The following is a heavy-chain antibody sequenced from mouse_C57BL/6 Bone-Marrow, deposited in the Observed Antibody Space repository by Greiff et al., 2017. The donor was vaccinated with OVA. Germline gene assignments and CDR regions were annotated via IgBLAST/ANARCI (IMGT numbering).Heavy chain of an antibody. CDR1: GYAFSSYW. J-gene: IGHJ2*01. V-gene: IGHV1-80*01. CDR2: IYPGDGDT. Sequence: VQLVESGAELVKPGASVKISCKASGYAFSSYWMNWVKQRPGKGLEWIGQIYPGDGDTNYNGKFKGKATLTADKSSSTAYMQLSSLTSEDSAVYFCARGGIYYYGSSQSFFDYWGQGTTLTVSS. CDR3: ARGGIYYYGSSQSFFDY. D-gene: IGHD1-1*01.